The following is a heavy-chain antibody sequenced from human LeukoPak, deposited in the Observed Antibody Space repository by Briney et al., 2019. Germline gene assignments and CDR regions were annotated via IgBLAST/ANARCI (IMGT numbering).Heavy chain of an antibody. J-gene: IGHJ3*02. D-gene: IGHD6-25*01. CDR2: ISSSSSYI. V-gene: IGHV3-21*01. CDR1: GFILSSYV. Sequence: GGSLRLSCATSGFILSSYVMSWVRQAPGKGLEWVSGISSSSSYIYYADSVKGRFTISRDNAKNSLYLQMNSLRAEDTAVYYCARSYSSEIWGQGTMVTVSS. CDR3: ARSYSSEI.